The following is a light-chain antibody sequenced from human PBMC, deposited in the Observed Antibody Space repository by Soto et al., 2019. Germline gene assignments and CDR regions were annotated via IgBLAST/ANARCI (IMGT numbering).Light chain of an antibody. Sequence: QSVLTQPPSASGTPGQRVSISCSGSSSNIGSNSVQWHQQLPGTAPNLLIYADNQRPSGVPDRFSGSKSGTSASLAITGLQSGEEADYYCAAWDDSLNGFVFRTGTKVTVL. CDR1: SSNIGSNS. CDR3: AAWDDSLNGFV. V-gene: IGLV1-44*01. CDR2: ADN. J-gene: IGLJ1*01.